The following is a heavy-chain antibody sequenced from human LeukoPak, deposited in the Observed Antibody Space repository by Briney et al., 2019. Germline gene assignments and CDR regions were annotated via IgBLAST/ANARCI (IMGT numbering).Heavy chain of an antibody. CDR2: INHSGST. Sequence: PSETLSLACAVYGGSFSGYYWSWIRQPPGKGLEWIGEINHSGSTNYNPSLKSRVTISVDTSKNQFSLKLSSVTAADTAVYYCAREILYYDFWSGYYTGVSYYYYGMDVWGQGTTVTVSS. V-gene: IGHV4-34*01. D-gene: IGHD3-3*01. CDR1: GGSFSGYY. CDR3: AREILYYDFWSGYYTGVSYYYYGMDV. J-gene: IGHJ6*02.